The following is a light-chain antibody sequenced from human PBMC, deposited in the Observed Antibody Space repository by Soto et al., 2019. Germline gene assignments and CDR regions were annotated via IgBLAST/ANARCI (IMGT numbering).Light chain of an antibody. CDR2: GTF. V-gene: IGKV3-15*01. Sequence: EIVMTQSPATLSVSPGERATLSCRASQSVSTNLAWYQQKRGQAPRLLIYGTFTRATGIPARFSGSGSGTEFTLTISSLQSEDFAVYYCQQYNNWWTFGQGTKVDIK. CDR1: QSVSTN. J-gene: IGKJ1*01. CDR3: QQYNNWWT.